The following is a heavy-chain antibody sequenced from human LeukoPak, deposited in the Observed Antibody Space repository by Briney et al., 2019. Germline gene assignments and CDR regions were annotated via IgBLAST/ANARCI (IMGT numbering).Heavy chain of an antibody. D-gene: IGHD1-26*01. V-gene: IGHV5-51*01. CDR1: GHSFTNYW. CDR3: ARQDRSGNYRRFDY. J-gene: IGHJ4*02. CDR2: IYPDSSET. Sequence: GDSLKISCKGSGHSFTNYWVAWVRQMPEKGLEWMGIIYPDSSETRYSPSFQGQVTMSADKSISTTYLQWSSLKASDTAMYYCARQDRSGNYRRFDYWGQGTLVTVSS.